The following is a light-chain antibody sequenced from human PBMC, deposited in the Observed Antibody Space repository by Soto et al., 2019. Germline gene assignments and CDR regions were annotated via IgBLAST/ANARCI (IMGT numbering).Light chain of an antibody. J-gene: IGLJ2*01. Sequence: QSVLTQPASVSGSPGQSITISCTGTSSDIGDYNYVSWYQQQPGKAPKLMIYEVSNRPSGVSNRFSGSKSGNTASLTISGLQAEDEADYYCSSYTDSRTYVIFGGGTQPTVL. CDR2: EVS. CDR3: SSYTDSRTYVI. V-gene: IGLV2-14*01. CDR1: SSDIGDYNY.